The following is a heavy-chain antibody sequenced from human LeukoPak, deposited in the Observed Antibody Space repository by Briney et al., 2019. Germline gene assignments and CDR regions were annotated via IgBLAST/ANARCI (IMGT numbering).Heavy chain of an antibody. V-gene: IGHV3-20*01. D-gene: IGHD2-2*01. J-gene: IGHJ6*02. CDR1: GFTFDDYA. Sequence: GGSLRLSCAASGFTFDDYAMIWVRQRPGRGLEWVSSINWSGTSADYADSVKARFTISRDNAKNSLYLQMNSLRGEDTAFYHCAGGSADCSSSSCLPYGVDVWGQGTTVTVSS. CDR2: INWSGTSA. CDR3: AGGSADCSSSSCLPYGVDV.